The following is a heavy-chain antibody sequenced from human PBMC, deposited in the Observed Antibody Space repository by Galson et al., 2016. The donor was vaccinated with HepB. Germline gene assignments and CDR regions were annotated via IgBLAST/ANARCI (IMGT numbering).Heavy chain of an antibody. D-gene: IGHD3-3*01. CDR2: IFSNDEK. CDR1: GFSLSNARMG. J-gene: IGHJ6*02. Sequence: PALVKPTQTLTLTCTVSGFSLSNARMGVSWIRQPPGKALEWLAHIFSNDEKSYSTSLKSRLTISKDTSKSQVVLTMTNMDPVDTATYYCARIRDFRSGFHRSYGMDVWGQGTTVTVSS. CDR3: ARIRDFRSGFHRSYGMDV. V-gene: IGHV2-26*01.